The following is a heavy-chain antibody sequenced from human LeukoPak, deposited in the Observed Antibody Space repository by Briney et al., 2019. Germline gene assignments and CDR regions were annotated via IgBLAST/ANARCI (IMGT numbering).Heavy chain of an antibody. Sequence: ASVKVSCKASGYTFTGYYMHWVRQAPGQGLEWMGWINPNSGGTNYAQKFQGRVTMTEDTSTDTAYMELSSLRSEDTAVYYCAKSDMVRGVIITTGWFDPWGQGTLVTVSS. CDR3: AKSDMVRGVIITTGWFDP. CDR2: INPNSGGT. D-gene: IGHD3-10*01. CDR1: GYTFTGYY. J-gene: IGHJ5*02. V-gene: IGHV1-2*02.